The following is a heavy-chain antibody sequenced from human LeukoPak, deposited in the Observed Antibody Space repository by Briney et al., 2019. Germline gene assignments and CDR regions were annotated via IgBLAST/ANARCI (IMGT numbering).Heavy chain of an antibody. Sequence: ASVKVSCKASGYTFTSYGISWVRQAPGQGLEWMGWISAYNGNTNYARKLQGRVTMTTDTSTSTAYMELRSLRSDDTAVYYCARDQRYDSSGYSDYWGQGTLVTVSS. CDR1: GYTFTSYG. D-gene: IGHD3-22*01. CDR3: ARDQRYDSSGYSDY. V-gene: IGHV1-18*01. J-gene: IGHJ4*02. CDR2: ISAYNGNT.